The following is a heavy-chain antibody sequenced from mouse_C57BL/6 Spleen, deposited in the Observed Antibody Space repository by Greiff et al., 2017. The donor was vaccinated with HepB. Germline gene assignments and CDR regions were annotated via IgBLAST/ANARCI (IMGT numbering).Heavy chain of an antibody. Sequence: QVQLQQSGPELVKPGASVKISCKASGYAFSSSWMNWVKQRPGKGLEWIGRIYPGDGDTNYNGKFKGKATMTADKSSSTAYMQHSSLTSEDSAVYYCASCYYGTSRGFAYWGQGTLVTVSA. CDR3: ASCYYGTSRGFAY. CDR1: GYAFSSSW. J-gene: IGHJ3*01. V-gene: IGHV1-82*01. D-gene: IGHD1-1*01. CDR2: IYPGDGDT.